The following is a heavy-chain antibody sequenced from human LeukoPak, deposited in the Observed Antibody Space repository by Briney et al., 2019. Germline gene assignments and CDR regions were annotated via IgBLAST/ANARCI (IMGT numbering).Heavy chain of an antibody. Sequence: ASVKVSCKXSGYTFTSDGISWVRQAPRQGLEWMGWISDYNGNTNYAQKLQGRVTMTTDTSTSTAYMELRSLRSDDTAVYYCARDLYRDSLPVSWFDPWGQGTLVTVSS. D-gene: IGHD4-11*01. V-gene: IGHV1-18*01. J-gene: IGHJ5*02. CDR3: ARDLYRDSLPVSWFDP. CDR2: ISDYNGNT. CDR1: GYTFTSDG.